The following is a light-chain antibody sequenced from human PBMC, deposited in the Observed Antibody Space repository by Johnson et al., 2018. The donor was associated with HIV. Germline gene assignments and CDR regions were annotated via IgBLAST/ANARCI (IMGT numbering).Light chain of an antibody. J-gene: IGLJ1*01. CDR1: SSNIGNNY. CDR2: END. Sequence: QSVLTQPPSVSAAPGQKVTISCSGSSSNIGNNYVSWYQQLPGTAPKLLIYENDKRPSGIPDRFSGSKSGTSAALGITGLQTGDEADYYCSTWDRSLTIGGVCGTGTKVTVL. V-gene: IGLV1-51*02. CDR3: STWDRSLTIGGV.